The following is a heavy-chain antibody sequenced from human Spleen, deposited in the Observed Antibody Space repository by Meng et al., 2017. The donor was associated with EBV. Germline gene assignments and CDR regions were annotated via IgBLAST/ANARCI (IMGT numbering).Heavy chain of an antibody. V-gene: IGHV4-34*01. J-gene: IGHJ4*02. CDR3: ASQGDRDGPVRY. CDR1: GVSFTDFV. Sequence: VHLRPGVVRLLQTSVTPSLTCGVPGVSFTDFVWSWIRQPPGKGLECIREINDGGYTNYSAFLKRRITISVETSKNHVSLKLNSVTAADTAMYYCASQGDRDGPVRYWGQGTLVTVSP. D-gene: IGHD5-24*01. CDR2: INDGGYT.